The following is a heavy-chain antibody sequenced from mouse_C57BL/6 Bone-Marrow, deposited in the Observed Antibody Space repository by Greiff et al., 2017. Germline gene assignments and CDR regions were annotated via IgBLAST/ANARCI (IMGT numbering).Heavy chain of an antibody. J-gene: IGHJ1*03. D-gene: IGHD2-12*01. V-gene: IGHV1-52*01. CDR3: ASYVFWYFDV. CDR2: IDPSDSET. CDR1: GYTFTSYW. Sequence: QVQLQQPGAELVRPGSSVKLSCKASGYTFTSYWMHWVKQRPIQGLEWIGNIDPSDSETNYNQKFKDKATWTVDKSSSPAYMLLSSLTSEDSAVSDCASYVFWYFDVWGTGTTVTVSS.